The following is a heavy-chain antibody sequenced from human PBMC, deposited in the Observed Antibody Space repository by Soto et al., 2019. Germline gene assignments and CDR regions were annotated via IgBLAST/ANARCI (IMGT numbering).Heavy chain of an antibody. CDR3: ARLGFDYDFLSGYYNVHHYYGIDV. J-gene: IGHJ6*02. Sequence: PGESLKISCMGSGYKVSTWHNFTSYWIAWVRQMPGEGLEWMGIIYLGDSDTRYSPSFQGQVTISADKSINTVYLQWSSLKASDTATYYCARLGFDYDFLSGYYNVHHYYGIDVWGQGITVTVSS. CDR1: GYKVSTWHNFTSYW. CDR2: IYLGDSDT. V-gene: IGHV5-51*01. D-gene: IGHD3-3*01.